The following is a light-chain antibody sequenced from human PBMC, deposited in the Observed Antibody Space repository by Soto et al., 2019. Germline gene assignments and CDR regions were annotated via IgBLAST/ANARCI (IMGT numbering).Light chain of an antibody. J-gene: IGLJ1*01. CDR2: EVN. V-gene: IGLV2-8*01. CDR1: SSDVGGYDY. CDR3: ASCAGNSPYV. Sequence: QPALTQPPSASGSPGQSVTTSCTGFSSDVGGYDYVLWYQQYPGKAPKLIIFEVNKRPSGVPDRFSGSKSGNTASLTVSGLQAGDEAVYYCASCAGNSPYVYGNGNKVTV.